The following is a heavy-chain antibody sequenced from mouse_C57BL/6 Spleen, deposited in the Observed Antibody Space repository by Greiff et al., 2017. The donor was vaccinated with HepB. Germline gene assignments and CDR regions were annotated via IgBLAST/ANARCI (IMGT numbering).Heavy chain of an antibody. CDR2: INPNYGTT. J-gene: IGHJ2*01. CDR1: GYTFTSYW. CDR3: APSANFDY. D-gene: IGHD3-3*01. V-gene: IGHV1-39*01. Sequence: VQLQQPGTELVKPGASVKLSCKASGYTFTSYWMHWVKQSNGKSLEWIGVINPNYGTTSYNQKFKGKATLTVDQSSSTAYMQLNSLTSEDSAVYYCAPSANFDYWGQGTTLTVSS.